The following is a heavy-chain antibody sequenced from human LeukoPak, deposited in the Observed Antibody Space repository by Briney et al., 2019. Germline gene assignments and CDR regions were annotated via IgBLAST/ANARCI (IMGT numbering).Heavy chain of an antibody. J-gene: IGHJ6*03. V-gene: IGHV4-39*01. CDR1: GGSVSSTTSY. CDR2: ISNSGST. CDR3: ARLPTGTMIRGLSYYSYFSYIDV. D-gene: IGHD3-10*01. Sequence: SETLSLMCTVSGGSVSSTTSYWGWIRQPPGKGLEWIGTISNSGSTYYNPSLKGRLTISVDTPKSQFSLKLTSVTATDSAVYYCARLPTGTMIRGLSYYSYFSYIDVWGTGTTVTISS.